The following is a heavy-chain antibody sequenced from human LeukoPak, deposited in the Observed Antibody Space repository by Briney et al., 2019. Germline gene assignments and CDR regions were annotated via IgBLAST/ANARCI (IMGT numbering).Heavy chain of an antibody. Sequence: SETLSLTCTVSGGSISSSSYYWRWIRQPPGKGLEWIGSIYYSGSTYYNPSLKSRVTISVDTSKNQFSLKLSSVTAADTAVYYCARRYGSYYIDYRGQGTLVTASS. CDR2: IYYSGST. V-gene: IGHV4-39*01. CDR3: ARRYGSYYIDY. J-gene: IGHJ4*02. CDR1: GGSISSSSYY. D-gene: IGHD1-26*01.